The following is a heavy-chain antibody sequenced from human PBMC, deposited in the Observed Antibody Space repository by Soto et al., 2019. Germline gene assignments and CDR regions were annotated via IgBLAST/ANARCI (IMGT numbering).Heavy chain of an antibody. J-gene: IGHJ4*02. CDR3: AHKGSGSRAIDY. V-gene: IGHV2-5*02. CDR1: GFSLSTSGVG. Sequence: QITLKESGPTLVKPTQTLTLTCTFSGFSLSTSGVGVGWIRQPPGKALEWLAVIYWDDSKTYSPSLKSRLTITKDTSRDQVVLTMTNMDPVATDNYYCAHKGSGSRAIDYWGQGALVTVSS. D-gene: IGHD3-10*01. CDR2: IYWDDSK.